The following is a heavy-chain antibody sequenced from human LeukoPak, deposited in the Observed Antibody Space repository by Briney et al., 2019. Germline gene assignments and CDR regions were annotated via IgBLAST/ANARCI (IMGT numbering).Heavy chain of an antibody. CDR1: GFTFSSYG. V-gene: IGHV3-23*01. CDR3: AQGGGSNYYYYMDV. Sequence: PGGSLRLSCAASGFTFSSYGMNWVRQAPGKGLEWVSSISGSGGNTYYADSVKGRFTISRDNSKNTLYLLMNSLRGEDTAIYYCAQGGGSNYYYYMDVWGKETTVTFSS. D-gene: IGHD6-13*01. CDR2: ISGSGGNT. J-gene: IGHJ6*03.